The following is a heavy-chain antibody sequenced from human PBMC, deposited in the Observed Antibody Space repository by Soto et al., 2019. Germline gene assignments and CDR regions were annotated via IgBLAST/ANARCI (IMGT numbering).Heavy chain of an antibody. D-gene: IGHD6-19*01. CDR2: ISGSGGSA. Sequence: GGSLRLSCAASGFSFSNYAMNWVRQAPGKGLEWVSVISGSGGSASYADSVQGRFTISRDNSNNTLYLQTNSLRAEDTAIYSCVREASGWYSRGSFDFWGRGTMVTVSS. CDR3: VREASGWYSRGSFDF. J-gene: IGHJ3*01. CDR1: GFSFSNYA. V-gene: IGHV3-23*01.